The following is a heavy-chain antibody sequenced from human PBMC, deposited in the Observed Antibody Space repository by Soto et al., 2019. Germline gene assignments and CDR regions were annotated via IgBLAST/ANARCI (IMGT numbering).Heavy chain of an antibody. J-gene: IGHJ3*02. Sequence: ESGGGLVQPGESLRLSCAASGFTFSRYALSWVRQAPGKGLEWVSGISGGGDSTYYADSVKGRFTISRDNSKNTLYLQMNSLRGDDTAVYHCAKDSRAQPEGAFEIWGQGTMVTVSS. CDR1: GFTFSRYA. CDR2: ISGGGDST. CDR3: AKDSRAQPEGAFEI. V-gene: IGHV3-23*01. D-gene: IGHD2-2*01.